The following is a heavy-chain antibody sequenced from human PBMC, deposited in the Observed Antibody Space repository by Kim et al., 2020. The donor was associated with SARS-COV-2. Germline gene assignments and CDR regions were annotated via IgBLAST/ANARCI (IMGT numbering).Heavy chain of an antibody. CDR3: ARGANYYGSGSYFHSRNVGTYYGMDV. Sequence: SVKVSCKASGGTFSSYAISWVRQAPGQGLEWMGGIIPIFGTANYAQKFQGRVTITADESTSTAYMELSSLRSEDTAVYYCARGANYYGSGSYFHSRNVGTYYGMDVWGQGTTVTVSS. D-gene: IGHD3-10*01. J-gene: IGHJ6*02. CDR2: IIPIFGTA. V-gene: IGHV1-69*13. CDR1: GGTFSSYA.